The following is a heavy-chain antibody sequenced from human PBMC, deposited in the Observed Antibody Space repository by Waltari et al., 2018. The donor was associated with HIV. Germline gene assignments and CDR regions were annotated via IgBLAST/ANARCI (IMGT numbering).Heavy chain of an antibody. J-gene: IGHJ6*02. CDR3: ARIHFRLDYYYYGMDV. V-gene: IGHV4-38-2*01. CDR2: IFHSGST. CDR1: GYSITSGIL. Sequence: QVQPQESGPGLVKASVTLPLPCPVSGYSITSGILSGCIRAPPGKGLEWIGSIFHSGSTYYNPSLKSRVTISEDTSENQFSLRLSSVTAADTAVYYCARIHFRLDYYYYGMDVWGQGTTVTVSS.